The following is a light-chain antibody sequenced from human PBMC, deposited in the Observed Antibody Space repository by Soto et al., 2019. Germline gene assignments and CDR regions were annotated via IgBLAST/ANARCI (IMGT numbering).Light chain of an antibody. CDR1: QSISSY. CDR2: AAS. Sequence: DIQMTKTPSSLSASVGDRVTITCRASQSISSYLNWYQQKPGKASKLLIYAASSLQGGVPSRFSGSGSGTDFTLTISSLQPEDFATYYCQQSYSTPKTFGGGTKVDIK. V-gene: IGKV1-39*01. J-gene: IGKJ4*01. CDR3: QQSYSTPKT.